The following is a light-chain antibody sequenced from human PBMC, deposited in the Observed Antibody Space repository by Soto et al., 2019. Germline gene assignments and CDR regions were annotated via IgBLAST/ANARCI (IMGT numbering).Light chain of an antibody. CDR2: AAS. J-gene: IGKJ4*01. V-gene: IGKV1-39*01. CDR3: QQCNSTPPLT. Sequence: DIQMTQSPSSLSASVGDRVTITCRASQSISSYLNWYQQKPGQAPKLLIYAASSWHTGVPARFSGSGSGTDFTLTISSLQPEDFAAYYCQQCNSTPPLTFGGGTKVDIK. CDR1: QSISSY.